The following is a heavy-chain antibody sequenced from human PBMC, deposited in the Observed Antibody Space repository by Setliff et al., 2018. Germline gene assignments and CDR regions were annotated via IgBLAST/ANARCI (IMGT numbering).Heavy chain of an antibody. CDR1: GGTFSSYG. CDR3: AKDQPHKYDSSGSAPIDY. Sequence: GASVKVSCKASGGTFSSYGISWVRQAPGQGLEWMGGTIPIFGTTDYAQKFQGRVTIMTDESTSTAYMELSSLTSEDTAVYYCAKDQPHKYDSSGSAPIDYWGQGTLVTVSS. CDR2: TIPIFGTT. J-gene: IGHJ4*02. D-gene: IGHD3-22*01. V-gene: IGHV1-69*05.